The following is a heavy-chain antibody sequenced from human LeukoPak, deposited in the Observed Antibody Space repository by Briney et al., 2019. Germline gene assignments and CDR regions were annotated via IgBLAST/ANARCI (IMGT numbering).Heavy chain of an antibody. Sequence: KASQTLSLTCTVSGGSISSGDYYWSWIRQPPGKGLEWIGYIYYSGSTYYDPSLKSRVTISVDTSKNQFSLKLSSVTAADTAVYYCARETGSSSWSETYNWFDPWGQGTLVTVSS. D-gene: IGHD6-13*01. CDR1: GGSISSGDYY. J-gene: IGHJ5*02. CDR3: ARETGSSSWSETYNWFDP. CDR2: IYYSGST. V-gene: IGHV4-30-4*01.